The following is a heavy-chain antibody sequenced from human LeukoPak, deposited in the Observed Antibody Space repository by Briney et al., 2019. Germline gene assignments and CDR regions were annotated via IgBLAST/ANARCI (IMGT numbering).Heavy chain of an antibody. CDR3: ASEHSGNYYRPFDY. V-gene: IGHV3-21*01. CDR1: GFTFSSHG. CDR2: ISSSSLYI. Sequence: GGSLRLSCAASGFTFSSHGMSWVRQAPGKGLEWVSSISSSSLYIYYADSVKGRFTISRDNAKNSLYLQMNSLRAEDTAVYYCASEHSGNYYRPFDYWGQGTLVTVSS. J-gene: IGHJ4*02. D-gene: IGHD1-26*01.